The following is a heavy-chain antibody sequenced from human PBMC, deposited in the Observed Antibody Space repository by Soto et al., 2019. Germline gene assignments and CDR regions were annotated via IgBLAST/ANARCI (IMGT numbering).Heavy chain of an antibody. CDR1: GGSFIGYY. J-gene: IGHJ4*02. D-gene: IGHD3-16*01. V-gene: IGHV4-34*01. CDR2: INHSGST. Sequence: SETLSLTCAVYGGSFIGYYCTLIRQPPWKGLEWIGEINHSGSTNYNPSLKSRVTISVDTSKNQFSLKLSSVTAADTAVYYCARVSSWGFDYWGQGTLVTVSS. CDR3: ARVSSWGFDY.